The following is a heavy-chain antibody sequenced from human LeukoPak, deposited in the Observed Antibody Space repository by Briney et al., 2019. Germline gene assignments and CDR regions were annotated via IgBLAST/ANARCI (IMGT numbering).Heavy chain of an antibody. J-gene: IGHJ3*02. Sequence: PSETLSLTCTVSGGSISSYYWSWIRQPPGKGLEWIGYIYYSGSTNYNPSLKSRVTISVDTSKNQFSLKLSSVTAADTAVYYCARAPGYSYGYLGAWRGGAFDIWGQGTMVTVSS. D-gene: IGHD5-18*01. CDR1: GGSISSYY. CDR2: IYYSGST. CDR3: ARAPGYSYGYLGAWRGGAFDI. V-gene: IGHV4-59*01.